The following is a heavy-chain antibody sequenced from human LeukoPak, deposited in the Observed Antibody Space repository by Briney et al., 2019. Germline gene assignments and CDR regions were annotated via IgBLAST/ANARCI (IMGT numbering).Heavy chain of an antibody. CDR3: ARHIGGGIEDMDV. J-gene: IGHJ6*03. CDR1: GGSIGTYY. CDR2: IYVTGNT. D-gene: IGHD3-16*02. V-gene: IGHV4-59*08. Sequence: PSETLSLTCTVSGGSIGTYYRSWIRPSPGKGLEWIGYIYVTGNTRYNPYLQSRVTISVDTSRNQLFLKMSSVTAADTAVYYCARHIGGGIEDMDVWGKGTKVTVSS.